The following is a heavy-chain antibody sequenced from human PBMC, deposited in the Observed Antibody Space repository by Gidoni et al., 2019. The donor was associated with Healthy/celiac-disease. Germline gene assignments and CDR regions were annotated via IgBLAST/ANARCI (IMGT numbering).Heavy chain of an antibody. V-gene: IGHV4-39*01. D-gene: IGHD3-3*01. J-gene: IGHJ4*02. CDR1: GGSISSSSYY. CDR3: ARQGGFLEWLLLKEFDGFDY. Sequence: QLQLQESGPGLVKPSETLSLTCTVSGGSISSSSYYWGWIRQPPGKGLEWIGSIYYSGSTYYNPSLKSRVTISVDTSKNQFSLKLSSVTAADTAVYYCARQGGFLEWLLLKEFDGFDYWGQGTLVTVSS. CDR2: IYYSGST.